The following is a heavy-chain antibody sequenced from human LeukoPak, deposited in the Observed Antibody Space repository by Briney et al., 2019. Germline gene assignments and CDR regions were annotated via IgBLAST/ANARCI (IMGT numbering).Heavy chain of an antibody. V-gene: IGHV3-21*01. Sequence: GGSLRLSCAASGFTFSSYSMNWVRQAPGKGLEWVSSISSSSSYIYYADSVKGRFTISRDNAKNSLYLQMNSLRAEDTAVYYCARDLPVYYYDSSGYPWGQGTLVTVPS. CDR1: GFTFSSYS. CDR3: ARDLPVYYYDSSGYP. CDR2: ISSSSSYI. J-gene: IGHJ5*02. D-gene: IGHD3-22*01.